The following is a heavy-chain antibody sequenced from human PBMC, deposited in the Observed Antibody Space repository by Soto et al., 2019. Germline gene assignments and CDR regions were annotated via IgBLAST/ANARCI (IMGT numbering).Heavy chain of an antibody. CDR2: ISYDGNVA. CDR1: GFTFSNYG. D-gene: IGHD1-1*01. CDR3: XKEGPITNWYFDY. V-gene: IGHV3-30*03. Sequence: QVQLVESGGGVVQPGRSLRLSCAASGFTFSNYGMHWVRQAPGKGLEWVIVISYDGNVAYYADSVKGRFTISRDNXXXXXXXXXXXXXXXDXXXXXXXKEGPITNWYFDYWGQGTLVTVSS. J-gene: IGHJ4*02.